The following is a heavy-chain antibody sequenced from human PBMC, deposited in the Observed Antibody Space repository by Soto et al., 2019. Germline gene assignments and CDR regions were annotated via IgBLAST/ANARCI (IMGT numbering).Heavy chain of an antibody. Sequence: QVQLVQSGAEVKKPGSSVKVSCKASGGTLISNAISWVRQAPGQGLEWMGGIIPILGSANYAQKFQDRVTITADESTSTTYMELNSLRSEDAAVYYCASRERVDAFDIWGRGTMVTVSS. CDR3: ASRERVDAFDI. CDR2: IIPILGSA. V-gene: IGHV1-69*01. CDR1: GGTLISNA. D-gene: IGHD1-26*01. J-gene: IGHJ3*02.